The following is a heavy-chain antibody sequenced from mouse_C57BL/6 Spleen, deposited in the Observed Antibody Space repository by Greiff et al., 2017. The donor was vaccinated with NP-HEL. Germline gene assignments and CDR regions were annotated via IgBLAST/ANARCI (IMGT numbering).Heavy chain of an antibody. CDR1: GYTFTDYN. CDR3: ARKERIYYYGSSLAWFAY. Sequence: EVQLQQSGPELVKPGASVKIPCKASGYTFTDYNMDWVKQSHGKSLEWIGDINPNNGGTIYNQKFKGKATLTVDKSSSTAYMELRSLTSEDTAVYYCARKERIYYYGSSLAWFAYWGQGTLVTVSA. J-gene: IGHJ3*01. V-gene: IGHV1-18*01. D-gene: IGHD1-1*01. CDR2: INPNNGGT.